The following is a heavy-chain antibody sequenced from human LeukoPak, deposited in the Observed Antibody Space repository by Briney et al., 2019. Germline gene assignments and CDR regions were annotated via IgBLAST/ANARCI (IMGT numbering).Heavy chain of an antibody. CDR1: GFTFSSYA. D-gene: IGHD1-26*01. V-gene: IGHV3-23*01. CDR3: AKDLVGATSPGVYVY. CDR2: ISGSGGST. J-gene: IGHJ4*02. Sequence: QTGGSLRLSCAASGFTFSSYAMSWVRQAPGKGLEWVSAISGSGGSTYYADSVKGRFTISRDNSKNTLYLQMNSLRAEDTAVYYCAKDLVGATSPGVYVYWGQGTLVTVSS.